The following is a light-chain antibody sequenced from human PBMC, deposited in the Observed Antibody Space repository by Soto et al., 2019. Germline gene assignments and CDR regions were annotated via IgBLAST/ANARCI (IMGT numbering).Light chain of an antibody. V-gene: IGKV3-15*01. Sequence: EIVRTQSPTTLSVSPGERATLSCRASQSVSSNLAWYQQKPGQAPRLLIYGASTRATGIPARFSGSGSGTEFTLTISSLQSEDFAVYYCQQYDNWPPITFGQGTRLEIK. CDR1: QSVSSN. J-gene: IGKJ5*01. CDR3: QQYDNWPPIT. CDR2: GAS.